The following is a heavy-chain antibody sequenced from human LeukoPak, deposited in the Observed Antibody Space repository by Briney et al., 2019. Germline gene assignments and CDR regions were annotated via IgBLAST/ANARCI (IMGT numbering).Heavy chain of an antibody. Sequence: SETLSLTCAVYGGSFSGYYWSWIRQPPGKGLEWIGEINHSGSTNYNPSLKSRVTISVDTSKNQFSLKLSSVTAADTAVYYCARDSPHLMATPFDPWGQGTLVTVSS. CDR2: INHSGST. CDR1: GGSFSGYY. J-gene: IGHJ5*02. V-gene: IGHV4-34*01. CDR3: ARDSPHLMATPFDP. D-gene: IGHD5-24*01.